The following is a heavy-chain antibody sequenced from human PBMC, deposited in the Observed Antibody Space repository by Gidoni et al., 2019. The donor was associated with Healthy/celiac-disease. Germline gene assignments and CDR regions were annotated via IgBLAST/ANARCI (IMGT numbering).Heavy chain of an antibody. CDR1: GGSISSSSYY. CDR2: IYYSGST. J-gene: IGHJ5*02. V-gene: IGHV4-39*01. CDR3: ARLAKHKQWLTLWFDP. D-gene: IGHD6-19*01. Sequence: QLQLQESGPGLVKPSETLSLTCTVSGGSISSSSYYWGWIRQPPGKGLEWIGSIYYSGSTYYNPSLKSRVTISVDTSKNQFSLKLSSVTAADTAVYYCARLAKHKQWLTLWFDPWGQGTLVTVSS.